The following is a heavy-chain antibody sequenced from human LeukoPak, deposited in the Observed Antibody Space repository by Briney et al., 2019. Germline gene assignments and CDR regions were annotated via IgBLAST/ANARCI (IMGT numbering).Heavy chain of an antibody. D-gene: IGHD3-3*01. Sequence: ASVKVSCKASGYTFTGYYMHWVRQAPGQGLEWMGRINPNSGGTNYAQKFQGRVTMTRDTSISAAYMELSRLRSEDTAVYYCARGLRFLEWFPTFDYWGQGTLVTVSS. J-gene: IGHJ4*02. V-gene: IGHV1-2*06. CDR1: GYTFTGYY. CDR2: INPNSGGT. CDR3: ARGLRFLEWFPTFDY.